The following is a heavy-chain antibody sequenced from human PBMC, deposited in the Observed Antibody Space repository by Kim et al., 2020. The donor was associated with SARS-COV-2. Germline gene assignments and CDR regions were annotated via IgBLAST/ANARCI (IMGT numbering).Heavy chain of an antibody. Sequence: ASVKVSCKASGYTFTDYHIFWVRQAPGQGLEWMGWISGYNVNTYYAEKFRGRVTMTTDTFTSTAFMELRGLSSDDTAVYYCARDRIVGGAGFDPWGQGSLLTVSS. CDR1: GYTFTDYH. V-gene: IGHV1-18*01. CDR2: ISGYNVNT. CDR3: ARDRIVGGAGFDP. D-gene: IGHD3-22*01. J-gene: IGHJ5*02.